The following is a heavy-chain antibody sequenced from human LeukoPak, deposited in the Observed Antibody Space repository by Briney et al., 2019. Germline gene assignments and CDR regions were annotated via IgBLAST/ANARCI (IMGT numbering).Heavy chain of an antibody. Sequence: SETLSLTCTVSGGSISSFYWSWVRQPAGKGLELIGRIYTSGSTNYNPSLKSRVTMSVDTSKNQFSLKLSSVTAADTAVYFCARVRSSTSWAFDYWGQGTLDTVSS. D-gene: IGHD2-2*01. CDR2: IYTSGST. V-gene: IGHV4-4*07. CDR1: GGSISSFY. J-gene: IGHJ4*02. CDR3: ARVRSSTSWAFDY.